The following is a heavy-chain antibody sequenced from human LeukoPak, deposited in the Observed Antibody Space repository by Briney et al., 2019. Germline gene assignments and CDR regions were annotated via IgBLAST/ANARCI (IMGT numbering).Heavy chain of an antibody. CDR3: ARPPNDTYYDFWSGYPPDYYYYMDV. CDR1: GFTFSSYS. CDR2: ISSSSSYI. D-gene: IGHD3-3*01. J-gene: IGHJ6*03. V-gene: IGHV3-21*01. Sequence: GGSLRLSCSASGFTFSSYSMNWVRQAPGKGLEWVSSISSSSSYIYYADSVKGRFTISRDNAKNSLYLQMNSLRAEDTAVYYCARPPNDTYYDFWSGYPPDYYYYMDVWGKGTTVTVSS.